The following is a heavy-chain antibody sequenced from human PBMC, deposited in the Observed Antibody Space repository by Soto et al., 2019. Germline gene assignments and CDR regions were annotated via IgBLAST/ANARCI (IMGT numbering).Heavy chain of an antibody. CDR1: GYAFTSYW. D-gene: IGHD2-2*01. CDR3: ARGYCTTTICDPWFDP. V-gene: IGHV5-51*01. Sequence: LGESLKISCTGSGYAFTSYWIAWVRQMPGKGPEWMGIIYPGDSDTRYSPSFQGQVTISADKSITTAYLQWSSLKASDTAMYYCARGYCTTTICDPWFDPWGQGTLVTVSS. CDR2: IYPGDSDT. J-gene: IGHJ5*02.